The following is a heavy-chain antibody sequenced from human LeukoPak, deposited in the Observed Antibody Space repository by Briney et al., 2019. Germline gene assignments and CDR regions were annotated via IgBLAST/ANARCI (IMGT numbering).Heavy chain of an antibody. CDR2: INPNSGGT. J-gene: IGHJ4*02. Sequence: PGASVKVSRKASGYTFTGYYMHWVRQAPGQGLEWMGRINPNSGGTNYAQKFQGRVTMTRDTSISTAYMELSRLRSDDTAVYYCARDWDYYDSSGYYYVGYWGQGTLVTVSS. CDR1: GYTFTGYY. CDR3: ARDWDYYDSSGYYYVGY. V-gene: IGHV1-2*06. D-gene: IGHD3-22*01.